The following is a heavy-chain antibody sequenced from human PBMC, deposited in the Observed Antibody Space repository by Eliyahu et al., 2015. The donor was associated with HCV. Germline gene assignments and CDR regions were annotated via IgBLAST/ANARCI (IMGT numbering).Heavy chain of an antibody. CDR2: AYITGER. J-gene: IGHJ4*02. CDR1: GHXMDXFY. CDR3: ATMGLSAPGAFDD. V-gene: IGHV4-4*07. Sequence: VQLQESGPGVVQPSEXLAXXCXXSGHXMDXFYFNWIRHSAGKGLEWVGRAYITGERTYNPYLASRLTLSLDSSRNQFSLKLTSVSAADTAVYYCATMGLSAPGAFDDWGPGSQVIVSS. D-gene: IGHD3-10*01.